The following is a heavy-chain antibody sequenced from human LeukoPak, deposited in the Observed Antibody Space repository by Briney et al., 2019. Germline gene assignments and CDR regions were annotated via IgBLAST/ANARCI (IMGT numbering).Heavy chain of an antibody. Sequence: PGGSLRLSCAPSGFTFSSYSMNWVRQAPGKGLEWVASIKEDGSEKYYVDSVKGRFTISRDNTKNSVYLQMNSLRAEDTAVYYCARDWSDGFDYWGQGTLVTVSS. V-gene: IGHV3-7*01. D-gene: IGHD3-3*01. CDR2: IKEDGSEK. CDR1: GFTFSSYS. J-gene: IGHJ4*02. CDR3: ARDWSDGFDY.